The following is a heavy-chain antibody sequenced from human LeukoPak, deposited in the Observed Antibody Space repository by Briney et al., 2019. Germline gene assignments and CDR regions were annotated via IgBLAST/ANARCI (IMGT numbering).Heavy chain of an antibody. CDR3: ARGXLLAAAGTLDP. CDR1: GYTFTSYD. CDR2: MNPNSGNT. V-gene: IGHV1-8*01. Sequence: ASVNVSCKASGYTFTSYDINWVRQAPGQGLEWMGWMNPNSGNTGYAQKFQGRVTMTRNTSISTAYMELSSLRSEDTAVYYCARGXLLAAAGTLDPWGQGTLVTVSS. D-gene: IGHD6-13*01. J-gene: IGHJ5*02.